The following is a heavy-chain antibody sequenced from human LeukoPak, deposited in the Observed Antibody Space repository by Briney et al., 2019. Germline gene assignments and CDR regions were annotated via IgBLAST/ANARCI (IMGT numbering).Heavy chain of an antibody. J-gene: IGHJ4*02. Sequence: SQTLSLTCAVSGGSISSGGYYWSWIRQPPGKGLEWIGYIYYSGSTNYNPSLKSRVTISVDTSKNQFSLKLSSVTAADTAVYYCARVADGYNYFDYWGQGTLVTVSS. V-gene: IGHV4-61*08. D-gene: IGHD5-24*01. CDR2: IYYSGST. CDR1: GGSISSGGYY. CDR3: ARVADGYNYFDY.